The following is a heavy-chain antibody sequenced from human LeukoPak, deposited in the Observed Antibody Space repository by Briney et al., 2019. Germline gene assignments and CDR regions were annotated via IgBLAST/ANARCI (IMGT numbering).Heavy chain of an antibody. J-gene: IGHJ4*02. CDR3: ARDERYSYGDNHYPDLGF. CDR1: GYTFTAYY. Sequence: ASVKVSCKPSGYTFTAYYLFWVRQAPGQGLEWMGWINPDSGATKYAQNFQGRVTLTSDTSIRTTYMELSSLRSDDTAVYYCARDERYSYGDNHYPDLGFWGQGTPVTVSS. D-gene: IGHD4/OR15-4a*01. CDR2: INPDSGAT. V-gene: IGHV1-2*02.